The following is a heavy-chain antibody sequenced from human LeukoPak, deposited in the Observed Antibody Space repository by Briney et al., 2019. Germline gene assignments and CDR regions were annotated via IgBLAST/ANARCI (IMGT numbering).Heavy chain of an antibody. Sequence: ASVKVSCKASGYTLTSYGISWVRQAPGQGREWMGWISAYNGNTNYAQKLQGRVTMTTDTSTSTAYMELRSLRSDDTAVYYCARDAVWDSSGYVDYWGQGTLVTVSS. CDR3: ARDAVWDSSGYVDY. D-gene: IGHD3-22*01. J-gene: IGHJ4*02. CDR1: GYTLTSYG. CDR2: ISAYNGNT. V-gene: IGHV1-18*01.